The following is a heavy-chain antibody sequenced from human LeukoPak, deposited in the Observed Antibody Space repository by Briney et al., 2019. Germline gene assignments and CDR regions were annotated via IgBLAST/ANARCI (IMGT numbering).Heavy chain of an antibody. CDR1: GFTFSSYA. CDR3: AKVGAGRPHFDH. J-gene: IGHJ4*02. D-gene: IGHD6-6*01. Sequence: PGGSLRLSCAASGFTFSSYAMSWVRQAPGKGLEWVSGISGSGGSTYYADSVKGRFTISRDNSKNTLYLQMNSLRAEDTAVYYCAKVGAGRPHFDHWGQGTLVTVSS. CDR2: ISGSGGST. V-gene: IGHV3-23*01.